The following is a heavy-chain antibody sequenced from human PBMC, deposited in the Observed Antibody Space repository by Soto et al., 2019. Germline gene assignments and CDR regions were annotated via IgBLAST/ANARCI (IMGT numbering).Heavy chain of an antibody. Sequence: QVQLQQSGAGLLKPSETLSLTCDVYGGSFSGYIWTWIRQTPGKGLQWIGQINHSGSANYNPSLKSEVTISQHTTSIQFSLELSSVTATDTAVYYCARGPITGSEYSGGWYYFDSWGQGTQVTVSS. D-gene: IGHD1-26*01. CDR2: INHSGSA. CDR3: ARGPITGSEYSGGWYYFDS. J-gene: IGHJ4*02. CDR1: GGSFSGYI. V-gene: IGHV4-34*01.